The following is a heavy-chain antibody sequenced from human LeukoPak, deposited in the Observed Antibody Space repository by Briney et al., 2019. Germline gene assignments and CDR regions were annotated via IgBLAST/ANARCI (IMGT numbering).Heavy chain of an antibody. J-gene: IGHJ3*02. V-gene: IGHV3-33*01. CDR2: IWSDGSSK. CDR1: GFTFSSYG. CDR3: ARAYYYGSGSYYYAFDI. Sequence: GGSLRLSCAASGFTFSSYGMHWVRQTPGKGLEWVAVIWSDGSSKHYADSVKGRFTISRDNAKNTLYLQMNSLRAEDTAVYYCARAYYYGSGSYYYAFDIWGQGTMVTVSS. D-gene: IGHD3-10*01.